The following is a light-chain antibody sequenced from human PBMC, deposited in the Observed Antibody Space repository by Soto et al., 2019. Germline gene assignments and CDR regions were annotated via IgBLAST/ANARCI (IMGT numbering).Light chain of an antibody. CDR1: QDISQY. Sequence: DIQMTQSPSSLSASVGDRVTLTRRASQDISQYLAWYQQRPGKVPKLLIYYASTLQSGVPSRFSGSGSGTEFTLTISSLQPEDVATYYCLKYTKDAPGTFGQGTKVEI. CDR3: LKYTKDAPGT. V-gene: IGKV1-27*01. CDR2: YAS. J-gene: IGKJ1*01.